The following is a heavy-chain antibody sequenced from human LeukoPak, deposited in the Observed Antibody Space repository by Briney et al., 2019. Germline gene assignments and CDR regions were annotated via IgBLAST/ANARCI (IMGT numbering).Heavy chain of an antibody. V-gene: IGHV3-23*01. Sequence: SGGSLRLSCAASGFTFSNYAMSWVRQAPGKGLEWVSAVSGSGDSTYYAGSVKGRFTISRDNSKNTVYLQMNSLRAEDTAVYYCARGRTWVDYWGQGTLVTVSS. D-gene: IGHD3-10*01. CDR1: GFTFSNYA. CDR2: VSGSGDST. J-gene: IGHJ4*02. CDR3: ARGRTWVDY.